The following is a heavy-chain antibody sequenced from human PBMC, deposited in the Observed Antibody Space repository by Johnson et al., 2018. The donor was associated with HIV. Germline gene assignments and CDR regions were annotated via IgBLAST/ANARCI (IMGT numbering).Heavy chain of an antibody. D-gene: IGHD5-18*01. J-gene: IGHJ3*02. V-gene: IGHV3-30*02. CDR3: AKGCGSAMVPFAFDI. Sequence: QMQLVESGGGVVQPGGSLRLSCAASGFTFSSYGMHWVRQAPGKGLEWVAFIRYDGSNKYYADSVKGRFTISRDNSKNTLYLQMNSLRAEDTAVYYCAKGCGSAMVPFAFDIWGQGTMVTVSS. CDR1: GFTFSSYG. CDR2: IRYDGSNK.